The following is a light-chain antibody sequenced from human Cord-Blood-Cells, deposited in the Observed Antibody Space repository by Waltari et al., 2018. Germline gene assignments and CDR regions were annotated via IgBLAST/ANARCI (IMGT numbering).Light chain of an antibody. CDR2: GAS. Sequence: EIVLTQSPGTLSLSPGERATLSCRASQSVSSSYLAWYQQKPGQAPSLLIYGASSRATGIPDRFSGSGSGTDFTLTISRLEPEDFAVYYCQQYGSSTITFGQGTRLEIK. V-gene: IGKV3-20*01. J-gene: IGKJ5*01. CDR3: QQYGSSTIT. CDR1: QSVSSSY.